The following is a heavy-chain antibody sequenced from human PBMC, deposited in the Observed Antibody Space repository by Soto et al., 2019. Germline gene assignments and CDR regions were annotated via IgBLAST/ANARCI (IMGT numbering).Heavy chain of an antibody. D-gene: IGHD5-18*01. CDR2: IIPIFGTA. Sequence: GASVKVSCKASGGTFSSYAISWVRQAPGQGLEWMGGIIPIFGTANYAQKFQGRVTITADESTSTAYMELSSLRSEDTAVYYCAIIGTAMARTRFDYWGQGTLVTVSS. J-gene: IGHJ4*02. CDR3: AIIGTAMARTRFDY. V-gene: IGHV1-69*13. CDR1: GGTFSSYA.